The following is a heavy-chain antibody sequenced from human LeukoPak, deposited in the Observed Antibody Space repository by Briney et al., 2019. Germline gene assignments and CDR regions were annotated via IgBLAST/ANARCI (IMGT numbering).Heavy chain of an antibody. CDR3: ARCMYDFWSGSDAFDI. V-gene: IGHV1-2*02. D-gene: IGHD3-3*01. CDR2: INPNSGGT. J-gene: IGHJ3*02. CDR1: GYTFTGYY. Sequence: ASVKVSCKASGYTFTGYYMHWVRQAPGQGLEWMGWINPNSGGTNYAQKFQGRVTMTRDTSISTAYMELSSLRSEDTAVYYCARCMYDFWSGSDAFDIWGQGTMVTVSS.